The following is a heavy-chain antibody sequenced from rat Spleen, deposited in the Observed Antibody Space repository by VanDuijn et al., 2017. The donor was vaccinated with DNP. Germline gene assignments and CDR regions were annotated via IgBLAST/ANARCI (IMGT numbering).Heavy chain of an antibody. Sequence: VQLKESGPGLVKPSQSLSLTCSVTGYSITSGYRWNWIREFPGNKLEWMGYINSAGSTHYNPSLKSRISITRDTSKNQFFLQVNPVTTEDTGTYYCSRMHYGLDSWGQGVMVTVSS. CDR2: INSAGST. J-gene: IGHJ2*01. V-gene: IGHV3-3*01. D-gene: IGHD1-11*01. CDR1: GYSITSGYR. CDR3: SRMHYGLDS.